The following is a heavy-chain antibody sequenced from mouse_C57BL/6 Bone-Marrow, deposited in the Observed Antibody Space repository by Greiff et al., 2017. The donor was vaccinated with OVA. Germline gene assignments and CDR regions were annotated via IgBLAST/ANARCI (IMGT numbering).Heavy chain of an antibody. CDR3: TKAQATFQSSYYYAMDY. J-gene: IGHJ4*01. V-gene: IGHV14-4*01. D-gene: IGHD3-2*02. Sequence: EVKLMESGAELVRPGASVKLSCTASGFNIKDDYMHWVKQRPEQGLEWIGWIDPENGDTEYASKFQGKATITADTSSNTAYMQLSSLTSEDTAVYYCTKAQATFQSSYYYAMDYWGQGTSVTVSS. CDR1: GFNIKDDY. CDR2: IDPENGDT.